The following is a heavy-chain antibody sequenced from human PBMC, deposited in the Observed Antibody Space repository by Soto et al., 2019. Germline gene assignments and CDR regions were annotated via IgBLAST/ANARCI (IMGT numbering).Heavy chain of an antibody. CDR2: MSYDGRNQ. CDR1: GFTLSGVD. Sequence: QVQLVASGGGVVQPGTSIRLSCSASGFTLSGVDMHWVRQAPGKGLEWVAVMSYDGRNQYYADSVKGRFTVSRDSSKSTLYLQMNSLRTEDAAVYYCAKGGWYTCSSRSDCWGQGTLVSVSS. V-gene: IGHV3-30*18. J-gene: IGHJ4*02. D-gene: IGHD6-6*01. CDR3: AKGGWYTCSSRSDC.